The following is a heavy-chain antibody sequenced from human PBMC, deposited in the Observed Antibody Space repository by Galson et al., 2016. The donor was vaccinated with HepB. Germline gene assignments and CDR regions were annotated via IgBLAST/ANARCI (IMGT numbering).Heavy chain of an antibody. CDR2: ITGSGTTT. J-gene: IGHJ4*02. CDR3: GKHGGFDY. D-gene: IGHD3-16*01. CDR1: GFSFSTSG. Sequence: SLRLSCAASGFSFSTSGMSWVRQTPGRGLEWLSGITGSGTTTPYADSVKGRFTISRDNSKNTLYLYMNSLSVGDTAVYYCGKHGGFDYWGQGALVTVSS. V-gene: IGHV3-23*01.